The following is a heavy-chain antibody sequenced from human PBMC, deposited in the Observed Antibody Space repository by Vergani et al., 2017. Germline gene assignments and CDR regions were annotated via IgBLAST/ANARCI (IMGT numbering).Heavy chain of an antibody. CDR1: GGSISSGSYY. CDR2: IYTSGST. D-gene: IGHD2-2*01. J-gene: IGHJ6*03. Sequence: QVQLQESGPGLVKPSQTLSLTCTVPGGSISSGSYYWSWIRQPAGKGLEWIGRIYTSGSTNYNPSLKSRVTISVDTSKNQFSLKLSSVPAADTAVYYCARILSGSSSAYYYYMDVWGKGP. V-gene: IGHV4-61*02. CDR3: ARILSGSSSAYYYYMDV.